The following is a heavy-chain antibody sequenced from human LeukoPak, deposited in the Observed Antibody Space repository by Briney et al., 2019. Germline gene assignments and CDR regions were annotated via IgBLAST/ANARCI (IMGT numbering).Heavy chain of an antibody. CDR3: ARRPSDCSSTSCPGGSSDY. V-gene: IGHV4-31*03. CDR2: IYYSGST. D-gene: IGHD2-2*01. J-gene: IGHJ4*02. CDR1: GGSISSGGYY. Sequence: SQTLSLTCTVSGGSISSGGYYWSWIRQHPGKGLEWIGYIYYSGSTYYNPSLKSRVTISVDTSKNQFSLKLSSVTAADTAVYYCARRPSDCSSTSCPGGSSDYWGQGTLVTVSS.